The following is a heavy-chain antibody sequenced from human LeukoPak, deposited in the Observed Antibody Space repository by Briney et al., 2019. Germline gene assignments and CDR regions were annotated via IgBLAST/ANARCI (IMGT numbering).Heavy chain of an antibody. CDR3: ARGGGGGNPFDY. V-gene: IGHV4-34*01. Sequence: SETLSLTCAVYGGSFSGYYWSWIRQPPGKGLEWIGEINHSGSTNYNPSLKSRVTISVDTSKNQFSLKLSSVTAADTAVYYCARGGGGGNPFDYWGQGTLVTVSS. CDR2: INHSGST. D-gene: IGHD4-23*01. CDR1: GGSFSGYY. J-gene: IGHJ4*02.